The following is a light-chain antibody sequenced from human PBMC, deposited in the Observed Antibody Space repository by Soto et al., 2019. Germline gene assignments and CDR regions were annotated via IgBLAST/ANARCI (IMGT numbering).Light chain of an antibody. CDR1: SSDIGGYNY. V-gene: IGLV2-14*01. CDR2: EVS. CDR3: SSYTRSSTWV. Sequence: QSALTQPASVSGSPGQSITISCTGTSSDIGGYNYVSWYQQHPGKAPKVMIYEVSNRSSGVSNRFSGSKSGNTASLTISGLQPEDEADYYCSSYTRSSTWVFGGGTKLTVL. J-gene: IGLJ3*02.